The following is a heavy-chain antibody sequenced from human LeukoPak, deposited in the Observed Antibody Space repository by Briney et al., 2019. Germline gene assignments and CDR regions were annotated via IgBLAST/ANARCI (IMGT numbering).Heavy chain of an antibody. D-gene: IGHD1-26*01. CDR1: GFTFSGYR. CDR3: ARGRGYYYDKWFVP. Sequence: GGSLTLTFAASGFTFSGYRMHWVRQAPGKGLVCVSRINSDGSGTKYADSVKGRFTISRDNAKNTLYLQMNSLRAEDTAVYYCARGRGYYYDKWFVPWGQGTLVTVSS. V-gene: IGHV3-74*01. CDR2: INSDGSGT. J-gene: IGHJ5*02.